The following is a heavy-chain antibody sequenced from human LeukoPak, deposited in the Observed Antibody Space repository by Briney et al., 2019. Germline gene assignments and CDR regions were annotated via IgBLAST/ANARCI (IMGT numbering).Heavy chain of an antibody. J-gene: IGHJ6*02. CDR3: ARWTTVVTPRYYYGMDV. Sequence: SETLSLTCTVSGGSISSYYWSWIRQSPGKGLEWIGYIYYSGSTNYNPSLKSRVTISVDTSKNQFSLKLSSVTAAGTAVYYCARWTTVVTPRYYYGMDVWGQGTTVTVSS. CDR1: GGSISSYY. V-gene: IGHV4-59*01. CDR2: IYYSGST. D-gene: IGHD4-23*01.